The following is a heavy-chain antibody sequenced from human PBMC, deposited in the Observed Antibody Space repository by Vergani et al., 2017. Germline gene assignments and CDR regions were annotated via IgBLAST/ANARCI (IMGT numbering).Heavy chain of an antibody. CDR3: ATVGLLGDDFWSGPPDY. J-gene: IGHJ4*02. CDR2: VDPEDGET. D-gene: IGHD3-3*01. Sequence: EVQLVQSGAEVKKPGATVKISCKVSGYTFTDYYMHWVQQAPGKGLEWMGLVDPEDGETIYAEKFQGRVTITADTSTDTAYMELSSLRSEDTAVYYCATVGLLGDDFWSGPPDYWGQGTLVTVSS. V-gene: IGHV1-69-2*01. CDR1: GYTFTDYY.